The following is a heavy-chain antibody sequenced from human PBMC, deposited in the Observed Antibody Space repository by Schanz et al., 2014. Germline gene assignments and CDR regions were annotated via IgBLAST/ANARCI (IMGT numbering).Heavy chain of an antibody. CDR1: GFTFRSYA. V-gene: IGHV3-23*01. D-gene: IGHD4-17*01. J-gene: IGHJ4*01. Sequence: SCAASGFTFRSYAMSWVRQSPGKGLEWVSVISGSGANTYYADSVKGRFPISRDNPRNTGYFQKRSLRDEETAVKYCSRTWTTVLTMRLDIGGGGNVIDY. CDR3: SRTWTTVLTMRLDIGGGGNVIDY. CDR2: ISGSGANT.